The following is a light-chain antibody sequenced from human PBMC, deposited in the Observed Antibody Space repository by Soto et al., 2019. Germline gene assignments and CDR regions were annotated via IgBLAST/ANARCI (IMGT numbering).Light chain of an antibody. CDR3: QQYGSSPPTWT. CDR1: QSVSSN. CDR2: GVY. V-gene: IGKV3D-15*01. Sequence: EIVMTQSPTILSVSPGERATLSCRASQSVSSNLAWYQQKPGQAPRLLIYGVYTRAPGIPARFSGSGSGTEFTLTISSLQSEDFAVYYCQQYGSSPPTWTFGQGTKVEVK. J-gene: IGKJ1*01.